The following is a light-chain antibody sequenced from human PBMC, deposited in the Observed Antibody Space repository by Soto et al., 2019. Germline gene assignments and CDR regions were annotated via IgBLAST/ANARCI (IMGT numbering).Light chain of an antibody. CDR2: DND. V-gene: IGLV1-51*01. Sequence: QSVLTQPPSVSAAPGQKVTISCSGSSSNIGNNYVSWYQHLPGTAPKLLIYDNDQRPSGIPDRFSGSKSGTSATLGITGLQSGDEAHYYCGTWDSSLSAGVFGGGTQLTVL. J-gene: IGLJ3*02. CDR1: SSNIGNNY. CDR3: GTWDSSLSAGV.